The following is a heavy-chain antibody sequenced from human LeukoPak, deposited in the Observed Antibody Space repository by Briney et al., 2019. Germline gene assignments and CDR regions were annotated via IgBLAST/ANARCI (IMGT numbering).Heavy chain of an antibody. CDR2: IYYSRST. CDR1: GGSISSYY. J-gene: IGHJ4*02. Sequence: SETLSLTCTVSGGSISSYYWSWIRQPPGKGLEWIGYIYYSRSTNYNPSLKSRVTISVDTSKNQFSLKLSSVTAADTAVYYCARDRLSGYSSSWYFDYWGQGTLVTVSS. D-gene: IGHD6-13*01. V-gene: IGHV4-59*01. CDR3: ARDRLSGYSSSWYFDY.